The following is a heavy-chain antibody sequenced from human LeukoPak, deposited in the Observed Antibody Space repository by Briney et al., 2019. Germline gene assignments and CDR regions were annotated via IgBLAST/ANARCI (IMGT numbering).Heavy chain of an antibody. Sequence: GGSLRLSCAASGFTFSSYGMSWVRQAPGKGLEWVSAISGSGGSTYYADSVKGRFTISRDDSKNTLYLQMNSLRAEDTAVYYCAKESTKAYYFDYWGQGTLVTVSS. CDR1: GFTFSSYG. J-gene: IGHJ4*02. D-gene: IGHD2-2*01. CDR2: ISGSGGST. CDR3: AKESTKAYYFDY. V-gene: IGHV3-23*01.